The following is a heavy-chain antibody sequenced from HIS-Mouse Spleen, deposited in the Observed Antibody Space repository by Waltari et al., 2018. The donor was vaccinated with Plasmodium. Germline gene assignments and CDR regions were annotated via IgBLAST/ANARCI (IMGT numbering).Heavy chain of an antibody. Sequence: EVQLVESGGGLVKPGGSLRLSCAASGFTFSSYSRNWVRQAPGKGLEWVSSISSSSSYIYYADSVKGRFTISRDNAKNSLYLQMNSLRAEDTAVYYCAREDILTAYYNDYWYFDLWGRGTLVTVSS. V-gene: IGHV3-21*01. J-gene: IGHJ2*01. CDR1: GFTFSSYS. CDR3: AREDILTAYYNDYWYFDL. D-gene: IGHD3-9*01. CDR2: ISSSSSYI.